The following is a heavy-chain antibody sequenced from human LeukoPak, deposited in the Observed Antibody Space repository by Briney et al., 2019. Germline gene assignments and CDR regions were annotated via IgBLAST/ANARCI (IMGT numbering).Heavy chain of an antibody. V-gene: IGHV4-4*07. D-gene: IGHD3-16*02. CDR1: GGSISSYY. CDR3: ARDYDYVWGSYRAPNWFDP. J-gene: IGHJ5*02. CDR2: IYTSGSI. Sequence: PSETLSLTCTVSGGSISSYYWSWIRQPAGKGLEWIGRIYTSGSINYNPSLKSRVTMSVDTSKNQFSLKLSSVTAADTAVYYCARDYDYVWGSYRAPNWFDPWGQGTLVTVSS.